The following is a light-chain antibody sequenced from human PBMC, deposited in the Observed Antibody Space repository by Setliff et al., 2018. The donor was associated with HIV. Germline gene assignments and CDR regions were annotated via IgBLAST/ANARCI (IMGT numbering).Light chain of an antibody. CDR3: CSYAGSTTYV. CDR2: EVS. V-gene: IGLV2-23*02. J-gene: IGLJ1*01. Sequence: QSVLTQPASVSGSPGQPITISCTGTSSDVGTYNAVYWYQQHPGKAPKLIIFEVSKRPSGVSHRFSASKSGNTASLTISGLQAEDEADYYCCSYAGSTTYVFGTGTKVTVL. CDR1: SSDVGTYNA.